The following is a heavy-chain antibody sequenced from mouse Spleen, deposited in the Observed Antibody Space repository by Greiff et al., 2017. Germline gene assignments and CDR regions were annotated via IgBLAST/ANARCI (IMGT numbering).Heavy chain of an antibody. Sequence: VQLQQSGTVLARPGASVKMSCKTSGYTFTSYWMYWVKQRPGQGLEWIGAIYPGNSDTSYNQKFKGKAKLTAVTSASTAYMELSSLTNEDSAVYYCTRIYRYDDGYYAMDYWGQGTSVTVSS. CDR1: GYTFTSYW. J-gene: IGHJ4*01. V-gene: IGHV1-5*01. D-gene: IGHD2-14*01. CDR2: IYPGNSDT. CDR3: TRIYRYDDGYYAMDY.